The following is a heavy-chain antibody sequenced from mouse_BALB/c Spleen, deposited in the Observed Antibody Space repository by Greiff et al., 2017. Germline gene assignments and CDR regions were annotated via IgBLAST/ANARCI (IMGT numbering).Heavy chain of an antibody. Sequence: VQLQQSGAELVKPGASVKLSCKASGYTFTSYYMYWVKQRPGQGLEWIGEINPSNGGTNFNEKFKSKATLTVDKSSSTAYMQLSSLTSEDSAVYYCTRRRGLGLWYFDVWGEGTTVTGSS. J-gene: IGHJ1*01. CDR3: TRRRGLGLWYFDV. CDR2: INPSNGGT. D-gene: IGHD4-1*01. CDR1: GYTFTSYY. V-gene: IGHV1S81*02.